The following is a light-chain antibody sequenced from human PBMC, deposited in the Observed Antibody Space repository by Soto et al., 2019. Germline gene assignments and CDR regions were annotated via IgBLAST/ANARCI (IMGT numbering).Light chain of an antibody. CDR2: NTN. CDR1: TGEVTSGYF. V-gene: IGLV7-43*01. J-gene: IGLJ2*01. CDR3: RLYLPGHVRL. Sequence: QAVVTQEPSLTVSPGGTVTLTCASSTGEVTSGYFPNWIQQKPGQAPRSLIYNTNNKHSWTPDRFSGSLLGGKATLTLSGVERVDEAEYYCRLYLPGHVRLIGGGTKRTVL.